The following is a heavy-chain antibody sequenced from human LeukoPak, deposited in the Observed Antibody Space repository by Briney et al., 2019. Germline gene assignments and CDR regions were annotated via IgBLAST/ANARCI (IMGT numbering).Heavy chain of an antibody. D-gene: IGHD3-10*01. CDR2: INPSGGST. CDR3: ARDPYYGSGSNNYFDY. Sequence: ASVKVSCKASGGTFSSYAISWVRQAPGQGLEWMGIINPSGGSTNYAQKFQGRVTVTRDTSTSTVYMELSNLRSEDTAVYYCARDPYYGSGSNNYFDYWGQGTLVTVSS. CDR1: GGTFSSYA. J-gene: IGHJ4*02. V-gene: IGHV1-46*01.